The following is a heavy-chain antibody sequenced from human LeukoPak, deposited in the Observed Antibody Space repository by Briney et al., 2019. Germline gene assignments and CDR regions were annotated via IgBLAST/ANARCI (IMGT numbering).Heavy chain of an antibody. J-gene: IGHJ4*02. CDR3: ARDGFGELGVFDS. CDR1: GFTFSSYS. V-gene: IGHV3-21*04. Sequence: GGSLRLSCAASGFTFSSYSMNWVRHAPGKGLEWVSSISSSSSYIYYADSVKGRFTISRDNAKKSLYLEMNRLRAEDTAMYFCARDGFGELGVFDSWGQGTLVTVSS. CDR2: ISSSSSYI. D-gene: IGHD3-10*01.